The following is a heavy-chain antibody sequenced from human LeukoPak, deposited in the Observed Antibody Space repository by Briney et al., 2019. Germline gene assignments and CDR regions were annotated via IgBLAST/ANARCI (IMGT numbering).Heavy chain of an antibody. CDR2: IKQDGNEK. J-gene: IGHJ4*02. CDR3: ARVSYYYDSSGSLDY. Sequence: GGSLRLSCAASGFTFSSYWMSWVRQAPGKGLEWVANIKQDGNEKYYVDSVKGRFTISRDNAKNSLYLQMNSLRAEDTAVYYCARVSYYYDSSGSLDYWGQGTLVTVSS. CDR1: GFTFSSYW. D-gene: IGHD3-22*01. V-gene: IGHV3-7*01.